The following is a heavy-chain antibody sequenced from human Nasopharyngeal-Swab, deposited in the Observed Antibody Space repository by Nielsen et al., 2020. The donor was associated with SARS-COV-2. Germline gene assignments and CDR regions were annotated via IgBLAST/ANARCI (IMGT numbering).Heavy chain of an antibody. Sequence: SETLSLTCSVSGGSFNGFYWNWIRQPPGKGLEWIGDINHNERTNYNPSLKSRVTMSVETSTNRVSLKLHSLPATDTAVYYCSGAGRVGDAYPGLDVWGQGTTVTVSS. CDR3: SGAGRVGDAYPGLDV. J-gene: IGHJ6*02. CDR1: GGSFNGFY. CDR2: INHNERT. D-gene: IGHD5-24*01. V-gene: IGHV4-34*01.